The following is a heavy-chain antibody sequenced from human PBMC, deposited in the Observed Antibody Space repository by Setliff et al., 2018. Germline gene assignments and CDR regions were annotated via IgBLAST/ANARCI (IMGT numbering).Heavy chain of an antibody. CDR1: GYPFTNYG. D-gene: IGHD2-15*01. CDR2: ISAYDGDT. J-gene: IGHJ5*02. Sequence: ASVKVSCKASGYPFTNYGITWVRQAPGQGLEWMGWISAYDGDTNYAQKFQGRVTMTTDTSASTAYMELRSLRSDDTAVYYCARSPAVLGIVYLDPWGQGTLVTVSS. V-gene: IGHV1-18*01. CDR3: ARSPAVLGIVYLDP.